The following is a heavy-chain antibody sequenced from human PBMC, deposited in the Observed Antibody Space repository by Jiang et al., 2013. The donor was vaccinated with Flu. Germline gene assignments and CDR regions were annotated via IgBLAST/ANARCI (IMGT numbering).Heavy chain of an antibody. CDR1: GFSISKNY. CDR2: MWRDETET. V-gene: IGHV3-30*02. Sequence: VQLVESGGGVVQPGGSLRLSCAASGFSISKNYIHWVRQAPGKGLEWVAFMWRDETETFYADSVKGRFIISRDKSKNTVDIQMNRMRIEDTAAYYCAKVLDSGWGPFDRWGQGTLVTVSS. J-gene: IGHJ4*02. D-gene: IGHD6-19*01. CDR3: AKVLDSGWGPFDR.